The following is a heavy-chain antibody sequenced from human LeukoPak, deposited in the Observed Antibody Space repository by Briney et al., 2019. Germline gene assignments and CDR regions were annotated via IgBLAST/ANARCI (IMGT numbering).Heavy chain of an antibody. V-gene: IGHV3-30-3*01. CDR2: ISYDGSNK. CDR1: GFTFSSYA. CDR3: AKDRRYYDSSTLDY. J-gene: IGHJ4*02. Sequence: QSGGSLRLSCAASGFTFSSYAMHWVRQAPGKGLEWVAVISYDGSNKYYADSVKGRFTISRDNSKNTLYLQMNSLRAEDTAVYYCAKDRRYYDSSTLDYWGQGTLVTVSS. D-gene: IGHD3-22*01.